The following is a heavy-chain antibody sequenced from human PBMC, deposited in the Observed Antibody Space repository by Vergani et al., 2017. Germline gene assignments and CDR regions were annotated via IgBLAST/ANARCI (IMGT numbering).Heavy chain of an antibody. CDR1: GFSVTDYN. CDR2: LSTAGGA. CDR3: AGDTHSWQRADR. D-gene: IGHD6-13*01. Sequence: QAQLQESGPGLVKPSETLSLTCHVFGFSVTDYNCNWIRPAPGKGLGWIGSLSTAGGATHAGHNPSLKSRVSISVDTSKSHFSLRLTSVTAADSAIYYCAGDTHSWQRADRWGQGLLVSVSS. V-gene: IGHV4-59*02. J-gene: IGHJ5*02.